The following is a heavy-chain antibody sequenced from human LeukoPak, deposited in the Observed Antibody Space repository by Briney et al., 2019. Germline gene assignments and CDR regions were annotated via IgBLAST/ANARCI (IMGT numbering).Heavy chain of an antibody. D-gene: IGHD2-15*01. J-gene: IGHJ6*02. Sequence: SETLSLTCGVYGGSFSGYYWSWIRQPPGKGLEWIGEINHSGSTNYNPSLKSRVTISEDRSKNQFSLKLSSVTAADTAVYFCARARGYCSGGSCPDYYFGMDVWGQGTTVTVSS. V-gene: IGHV4-34*01. CDR2: INHSGST. CDR3: ARARGYCSGGSCPDYYFGMDV. CDR1: GGSFSGYY.